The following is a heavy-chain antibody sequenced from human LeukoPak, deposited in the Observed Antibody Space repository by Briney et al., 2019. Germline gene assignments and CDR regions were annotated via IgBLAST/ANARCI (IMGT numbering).Heavy chain of an antibody. V-gene: IGHV4-59*08. Sequence: SETLSLTCTVSGGSISSYYWSWIRQPPGKGLEWIGYIYYSGSTNYNPSLKSRVTISVDTSKNQFSLKLSSVTAADAAVYYCARHSPGLEGPPTPYTWFDQGGQGTLVTVPS. CDR3: ARHSPGLEGPPTPYTWFDQ. J-gene: IGHJ5*02. CDR2: IYYSGST. CDR1: GGSISSYY.